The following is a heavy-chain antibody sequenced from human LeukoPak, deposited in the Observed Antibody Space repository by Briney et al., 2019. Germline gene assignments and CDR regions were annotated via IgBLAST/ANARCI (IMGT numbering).Heavy chain of an antibody. Sequence: QPGRSLRLSCAASGFTFSSYGMHWVRQAPGKGLEWVAVISYDGSNKYYADSVKGRFTISRDNSKNTLYLQMNSLRAEDTAVYYCANQGIAAAGTYFQHWGQGTLVTVSS. CDR2: ISYDGSNK. V-gene: IGHV3-30*18. CDR3: ANQGIAAAGTYFQH. J-gene: IGHJ1*01. D-gene: IGHD6-13*01. CDR1: GFTFSSYG.